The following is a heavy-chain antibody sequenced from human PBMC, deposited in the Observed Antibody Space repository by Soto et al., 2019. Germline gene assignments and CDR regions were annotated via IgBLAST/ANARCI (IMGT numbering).Heavy chain of an antibody. Sequence: PGGSLRLSCAASGFTFSSYAMSWVRQAPGKGLEWVSVISCGGSSTYYADSVKGRFTISRDNSKNTLYLQMNSLGAEDTAVYYCAKEMRDIVVVVAATPVYSGMDVWGQGTTVTVSS. D-gene: IGHD2-15*01. J-gene: IGHJ6*02. V-gene: IGHV3-23*03. CDR3: AKEMRDIVVVVAATPVYSGMDV. CDR1: GFTFSSYA. CDR2: ISCGGSST.